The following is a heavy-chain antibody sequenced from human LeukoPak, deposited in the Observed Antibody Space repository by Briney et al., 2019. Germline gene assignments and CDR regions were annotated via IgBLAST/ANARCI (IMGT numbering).Heavy chain of an antibody. D-gene: IGHD1-1*01. CDR3: ARRGTADY. V-gene: IGHV4-39*07. CDR1: GDSMTAGDYY. Sequence: SGTPSLTCTVSGDSMTAGDYYWGWGRQPPGTGLQWIATSYQGASLKSRVTISLDTSKNQFSLRLSSVTAADTAVYYCARRGTADYWGQGTLVTVSS. CDR2: S. J-gene: IGHJ4*02.